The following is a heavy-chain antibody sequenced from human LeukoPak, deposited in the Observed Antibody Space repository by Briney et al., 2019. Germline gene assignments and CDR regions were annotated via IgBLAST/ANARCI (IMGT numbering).Heavy chain of an antibody. D-gene: IGHD5-12*01. J-gene: IGHJ6*03. V-gene: IGHV3-30*04. CDR3: AKTAIVVTHYYYYMDV. CDR2: VSYDGSYK. Sequence: GGSLRLSCAAAGFTFSKFAMHWVRQAPGKGLEWVAVVSYDGSYKYYADSVKGRFTISRDNSKNTLYLQMNSLRAEDTAVYYCAKTAIVVTHYYYYMDVWGKGTTVTVSS. CDR1: GFTFSKFA.